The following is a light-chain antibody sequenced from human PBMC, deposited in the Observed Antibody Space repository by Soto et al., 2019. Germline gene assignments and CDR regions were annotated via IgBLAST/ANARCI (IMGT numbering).Light chain of an antibody. V-gene: IGKV3-15*01. CDR2: GAS. CDR3: QQYNNWPPWA. J-gene: IGKJ1*01. Sequence: EIVMTQSPATLSVSPGERATLSCRASQSVSNNLAWYQQKPGQAPRLLIYGASTRATGIPARFSGSGSGTEFTLTISSLQSEDFAVYYCQQYNNWPPWAFGQGTKVEIK. CDR1: QSVSNN.